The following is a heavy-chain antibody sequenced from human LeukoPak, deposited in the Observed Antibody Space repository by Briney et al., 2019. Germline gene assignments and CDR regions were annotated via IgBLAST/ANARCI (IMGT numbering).Heavy chain of an antibody. CDR1: GFTFSSYS. CDR3: ASELVDCSSTSCYPQGHRDY. D-gene: IGHD2-2*01. J-gene: IGHJ4*02. V-gene: IGHV3-21*01. Sequence: KPGRSLRLSCAASGFTFSSYSMNWVRQAPGKGLEWVSSISSSSSYIYYADSVKGRFTISRDNAKNSLYLQMDSLRAEDTAVYYCASELVDCSSTSCYPQGHRDYWGQGTLVTVSS. CDR2: ISSSSSYI.